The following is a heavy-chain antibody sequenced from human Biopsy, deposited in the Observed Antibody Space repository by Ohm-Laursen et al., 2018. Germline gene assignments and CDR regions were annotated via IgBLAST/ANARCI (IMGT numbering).Heavy chain of an antibody. CDR2: ISNIKST. Sequence: SDTLSLTCPVSGASVTSGSYYWSWIRQPPGKGLEWLGYISNIKSTNYNPSLKSRVTISVDTSKNHFSLKLTSVTAADTAVYYCARESALAGDFDSWGQGTLVTVSS. V-gene: IGHV4-61*01. CDR3: ARESALAGDFDS. J-gene: IGHJ4*02. CDR1: GASVTSGSYY. D-gene: IGHD6-19*01.